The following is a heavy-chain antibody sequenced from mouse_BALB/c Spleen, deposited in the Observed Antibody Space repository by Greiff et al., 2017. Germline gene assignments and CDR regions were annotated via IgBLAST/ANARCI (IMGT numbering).Heavy chain of an antibody. CDR1: GFTFSSFG. J-gene: IGHJ4*01. D-gene: IGHD2-1*01. CDR2: ISSGSSTI. Sequence: EVNVVESGGGLVQPGGSRKLSCAASGFTFSSFGMHWVRQAPEKGLEWVAYISSGSSTIYYADTMKGRFTIARDNPKNTLFLQMTSLRSEDTAMYYCARREGNYDYYAMDYWGQGTSVTVSS. V-gene: IGHV5-17*02. CDR3: ARREGNYDYYAMDY.